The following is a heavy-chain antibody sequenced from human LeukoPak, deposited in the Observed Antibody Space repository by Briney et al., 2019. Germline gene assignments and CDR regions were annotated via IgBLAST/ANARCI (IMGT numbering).Heavy chain of an antibody. Sequence: GGSLRLSYAASGFNFRSYEMHWVRQAPGKGLEWVSYISNTDETRTYADSVKGRFTISRDNAKNSLHLEMNSLRAEDTAVYYCAREIVSAVAGNFDYWGQGTLVTVSS. CDR3: AREIVSAVAGNFDY. J-gene: IGHJ4*02. D-gene: IGHD6-19*01. V-gene: IGHV3-48*03. CDR2: ISNTDETR. CDR1: GFNFRSYE.